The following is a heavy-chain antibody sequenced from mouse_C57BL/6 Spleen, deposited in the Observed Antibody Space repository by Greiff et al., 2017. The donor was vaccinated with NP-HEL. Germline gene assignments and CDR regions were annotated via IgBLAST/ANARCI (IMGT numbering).Heavy chain of an antibody. J-gene: IGHJ3*01. CDR2: IDPETGGT. CDR1: GYTFTDYE. D-gene: IGHD4-1*01. Sequence: QVQLQQSGAELVRPGASVTLSCKASGYTFTDYEMHWVKQTPVHGLEWIGAIDPETGGTAYNQKFKGKAILTADKSSSTAYMELRSLTSEDSAVYYCTRWDDPAWFAYWGQGTLVTVSA. CDR3: TRWDDPAWFAY. V-gene: IGHV1-15*01.